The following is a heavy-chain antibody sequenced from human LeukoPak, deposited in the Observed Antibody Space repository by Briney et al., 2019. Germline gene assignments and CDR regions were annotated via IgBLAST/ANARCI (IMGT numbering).Heavy chain of an antibody. CDR2: INHSGST. J-gene: IGHJ6*03. V-gene: IGHV4-34*01. D-gene: IGHD3-3*01. CDR3: ARGPYYDFWSGYEYYYYYMDV. Sequence: PSETLSLTCGVYGGSFSGYYWSWIRQPPGKGLEWIGEINHSGSTNYNPSLKSRVTISVDTSKNQFSLKLSSVTAADTAVYYCARGPYYDFWSGYEYYYYYMDVWGKGTTVTVSS. CDR1: GGSFSGYY.